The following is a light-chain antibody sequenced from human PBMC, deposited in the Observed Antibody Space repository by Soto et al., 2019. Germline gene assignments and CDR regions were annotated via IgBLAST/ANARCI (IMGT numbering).Light chain of an antibody. J-gene: IGKJ5*01. Sequence: EIVLTQSPGTLSLSPGERATLSCRAGQSVSNSFLSWFQQIPGQAPRLLIYGASMRATGIPDRFSGSGSGTDFTLTISRLEPEDFAVYYCQQCGSSSTFGQGTRLEIK. CDR1: QSVSNSF. V-gene: IGKV3-20*01. CDR3: QQCGSSST. CDR2: GAS.